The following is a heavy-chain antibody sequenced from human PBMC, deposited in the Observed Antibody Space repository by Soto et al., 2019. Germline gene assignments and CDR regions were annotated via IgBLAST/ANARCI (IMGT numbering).Heavy chain of an antibody. CDR1: GFPFSSYW. D-gene: IGHD3-9*01. CDR2: ISGDGVTT. J-gene: IGHJ4*02. Sequence: EVQLVESGGDLVQRGGSLRLSCAASGFPFSSYWMHWVRHTPGKGLDWVARISGDGVTTYYADSVTGRFTVSRDNAKNSLSLQIGGLRAEDTAVYYCAREYYGILTGYYTDYWGQGTLVSVSS. V-gene: IGHV3-74*01. CDR3: AREYYGILTGYYTDY.